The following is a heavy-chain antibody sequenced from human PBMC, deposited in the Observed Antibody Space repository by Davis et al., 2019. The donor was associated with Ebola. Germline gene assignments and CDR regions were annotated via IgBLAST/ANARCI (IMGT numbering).Heavy chain of an antibody. CDR3: ARDLGISMGYYYYGMDV. CDR1: GYTFTSYY. D-gene: IGHD3-16*01. J-gene: IGHJ6*02. V-gene: IGHV1-2*04. CDR2: INPNSGGT. Sequence: ASVKVSCKASGYTFTSYYMHWVRQAPGQGLEWMGWINPNSGGTNYAQKFQGWVTMTRDTSISTAYMELSRLRSDDTAVYYCARDLGISMGYYYYGMDVWGQGTTVTVSS.